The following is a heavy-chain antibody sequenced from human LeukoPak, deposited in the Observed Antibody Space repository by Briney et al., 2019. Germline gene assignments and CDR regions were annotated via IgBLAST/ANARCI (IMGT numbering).Heavy chain of an antibody. CDR2: IYYSGST. J-gene: IGHJ4*02. CDR3: ARSPHPNYDSSGYSLNY. Sequence: SETLSLTCTVSGGSISSYYWSWIRQPPGKGLEWIGYIYYSGSTNYNPSLKSLVTISVDTSKNQFSLKLSSVTAADTAVYYCARSPHPNYDSSGYSLNYWGQGTLVTVSS. CDR1: GGSISSYY. D-gene: IGHD3-22*01. V-gene: IGHV4-59*08.